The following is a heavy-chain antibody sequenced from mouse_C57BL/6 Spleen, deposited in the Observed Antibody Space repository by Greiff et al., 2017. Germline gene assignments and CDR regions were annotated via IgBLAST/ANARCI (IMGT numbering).Heavy chain of an antibody. V-gene: IGHV1-82*01. CDR3: AHYGSSYWYFEV. J-gene: IGHJ1*03. D-gene: IGHD1-1*01. CDR2: IYPGDGDT. Sequence: QVQLQQSGPELVKPGASVKISCKASGYAFSSSWMNWVKQRPGKGLEWIGRIYPGDGDTNYNGKFKGKATLTADKSSSTAYMKLSSLTSEDSAVYFCAHYGSSYWYFEVWGTGTTVTVSS. CDR1: GYAFSSSW.